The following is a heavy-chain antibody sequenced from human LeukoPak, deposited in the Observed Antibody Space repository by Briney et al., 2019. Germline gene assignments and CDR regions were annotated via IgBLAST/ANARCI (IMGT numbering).Heavy chain of an antibody. Sequence: SETLSLTCTVSGGSICSYYWSWIRQPPGKGLEWIGYIYYSGSTNYNPSLKSRVTISVDTSKNQFSLKLSSVTAADTAVYYCARDPTRYQLLSPGYYYYYMDVWGKGTTVTVSS. V-gene: IGHV4-59*01. J-gene: IGHJ6*03. CDR2: IYYSGST. CDR3: ARDPTRYQLLSPGYYYYYMDV. CDR1: GGSICSYY. D-gene: IGHD2-2*01.